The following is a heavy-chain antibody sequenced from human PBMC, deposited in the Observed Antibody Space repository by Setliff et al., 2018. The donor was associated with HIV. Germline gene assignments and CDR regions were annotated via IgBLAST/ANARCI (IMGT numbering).Heavy chain of an antibody. D-gene: IGHD5-12*01. CDR2: INPNNGGT. CDR1: GYTFTSYF. Sequence: GASVKVSCKTSGYTFTSYFIHWVRQAPGKGLEWMGWINPNNGGTNYAQKFQGRVTMTRDTSISTAYMELSSLRSDDTAVYYCARDPHIVATDGYMDVWGKGTTVTVSS. J-gene: IGHJ6*03. CDR3: ARDPHIVATDGYMDV. V-gene: IGHV1-2*02.